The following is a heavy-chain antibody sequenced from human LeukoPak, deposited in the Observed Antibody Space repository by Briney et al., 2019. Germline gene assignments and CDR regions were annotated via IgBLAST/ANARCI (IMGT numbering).Heavy chain of an antibody. Sequence: GGSLRLSCAASGFTFSSYAMHWVRQAPGKGLEWVAVISYDGSNKYYADSVKGRFTISRDNSKNTLYLQMNSLRAEDTAVYYCVRDRSRMRFGYCGGDCSLDYWGQGTLVTVSS. CDR1: GFTFSSYA. V-gene: IGHV3-30-3*01. D-gene: IGHD2-21*02. CDR3: VRDRSRMRFGYCGGDCSLDY. J-gene: IGHJ4*02. CDR2: ISYDGSNK.